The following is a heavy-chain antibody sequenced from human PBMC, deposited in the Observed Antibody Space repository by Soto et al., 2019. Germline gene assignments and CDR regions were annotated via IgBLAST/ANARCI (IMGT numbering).Heavy chain of an antibody. CDR2: IYNGGIT. CDR3: AQSTGWPGFDF. V-gene: IGHV4-59*13. Sequence: SETLSLTCSASGLSINSDYWSWLRQPPGKGLEWIGHIYNGGITKYNPSLTSRVIISVDMSKSQVSLKLASVTAADTAVYYCAQSTGWPGFDFWGQGVLVTVSS. CDR1: GLSINSDY. J-gene: IGHJ4*02. D-gene: IGHD2-2*01.